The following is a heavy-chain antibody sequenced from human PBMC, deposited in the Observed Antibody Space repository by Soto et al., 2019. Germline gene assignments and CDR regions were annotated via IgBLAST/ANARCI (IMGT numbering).Heavy chain of an antibody. CDR2: INHSGST. CDR3: ARSRGYYGSGSYSRYYYYMDV. Sequence: QVQLQQWGAGLLKPSETLSLTCAVYGGSFSGYYWSWIRQPPGKGLEWIGEINHSGSTNYNPSLKSRVTISVDTSKNQFSLKRSSVTAADTAVYYCARSRGYYGSGSYSRYYYYMDVWGKGTTVTVSS. V-gene: IGHV4-34*01. CDR1: GGSFSGYY. J-gene: IGHJ6*03. D-gene: IGHD3-10*01.